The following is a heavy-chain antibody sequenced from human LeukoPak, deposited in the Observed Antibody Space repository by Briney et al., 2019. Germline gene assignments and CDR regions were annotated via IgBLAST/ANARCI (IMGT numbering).Heavy chain of an antibody. Sequence: PSETLSLTCSVSGYSIRSDYYWGWIRQPPGKGLEWIGSIYHSGSTYYNPSLKSRVTISVDTSKNQFSLKLSSVTAADTAVYYCARDRGSSWNPDYWGQGTLVTVSS. D-gene: IGHD6-13*01. CDR1: GYSIRSDYY. V-gene: IGHV4-38-2*02. J-gene: IGHJ4*02. CDR3: ARDRGSSWNPDY. CDR2: IYHSGST.